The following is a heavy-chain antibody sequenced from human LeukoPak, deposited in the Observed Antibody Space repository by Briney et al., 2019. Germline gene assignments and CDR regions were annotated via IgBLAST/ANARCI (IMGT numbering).Heavy chain of an antibody. J-gene: IGHJ6*03. CDR1: GYTFTGYY. CDR2: INPNSGGT. D-gene: IGHD2-21*02. V-gene: IGHV1-2*02. Sequence: ASVKVSCKASGYTFTGYYMHWVRQAPGQGLGWMGWINPNSGGTNYAQKFQGRVTMTRDTSISTAYMELSRLRSDDTAVYYCARGTVVVTAIRNYMDVWGKGTTVTISS. CDR3: ARGTVVVTAIRNYMDV.